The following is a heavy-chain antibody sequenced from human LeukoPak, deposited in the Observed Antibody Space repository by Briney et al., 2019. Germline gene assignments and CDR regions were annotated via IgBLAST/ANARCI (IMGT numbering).Heavy chain of an antibody. J-gene: IGHJ5*02. D-gene: IGHD3-9*01. CDR1: GGSISSYY. CDR2: MYTSGST. Sequence: SEALSLTCTVAGGSISSYYWSWIRQPAGKGLEWIGRMYTSGSTNYNPSLKSRVTISVDTSKNQFSLKLSSVTAADTAVYYCARGRRYGNWFDPWGQGTLVTVSS. CDR3: ARGRRYGNWFDP. V-gene: IGHV4-4*07.